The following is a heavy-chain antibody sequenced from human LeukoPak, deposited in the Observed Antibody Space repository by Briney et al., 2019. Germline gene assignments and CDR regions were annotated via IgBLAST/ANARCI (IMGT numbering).Heavy chain of an antibody. J-gene: IGHJ4*02. CDR2: ISSSGGSS. Sequence: GGSLRLSCAASGYTFSSSAMSWVRQAPGKGLEWVSAISSSGGSSFYVDSVRGRFTISRDNSKNTLYLQMNSLRAEDTAVYYCAKDSSGWYPHYWGQGTLVTVSS. D-gene: IGHD6-19*01. CDR1: GYTFSSSA. CDR3: AKDSSGWYPHY. V-gene: IGHV3-23*01.